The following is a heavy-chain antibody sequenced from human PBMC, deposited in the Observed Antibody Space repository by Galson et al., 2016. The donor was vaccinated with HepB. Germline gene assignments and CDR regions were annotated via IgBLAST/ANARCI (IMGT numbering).Heavy chain of an antibody. V-gene: IGHV4-61*08. D-gene: IGHD7-27*01. CDR1: GGSISSGGHY. CDR2: MYYSGTT. J-gene: IGHJ4*02. CDR3: AGAGDLTEYYFQY. Sequence: SETLSLTCTVSGGSISSGGHYWTWIRQHPVKGLEWIGNMYYSGTTYYNPSPKSRVTISIDTSKNQFSLKLTSVTAADTAVYYCAGAGDLTEYYFQYWGQGAQVAVSS.